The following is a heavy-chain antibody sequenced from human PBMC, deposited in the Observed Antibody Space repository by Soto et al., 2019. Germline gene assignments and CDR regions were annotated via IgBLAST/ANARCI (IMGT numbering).Heavy chain of an antibody. V-gene: IGHV4-4*07. D-gene: IGHD5-18*01. Sequence: PSETLSLTCTVSGGSINTFYWSWVRQPAAKGLEWIGRIFSSGSTSFNPSLESRVAMSVDTSKNHFSLNLSSVTAADMAVYYCAREGSYSAYNFAHGIQLWSFDFWGQGALVTVSS. J-gene: IGHJ4*02. CDR2: IFSSGST. CDR1: GGSINTFY. CDR3: AREGSYSAYNFAHGIQLWSFDF.